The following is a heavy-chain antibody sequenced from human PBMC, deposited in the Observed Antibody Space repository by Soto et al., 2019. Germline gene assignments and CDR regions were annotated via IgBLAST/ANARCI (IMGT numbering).Heavy chain of an antibody. J-gene: IGHJ4*02. CDR1: GGSISSGGTY. D-gene: IGHD3-10*01. V-gene: IGHV4-31*03. CDR2: IYYNGNT. CDR3: AGDFGDRNDY. Sequence: SETLSLTCTVSGGSISSGGTYWSWIRQHPGKGLEWIGYIYYNGNTYSNPSLKSRVTISVDTSKNQFSLKLSSVTAADTAVYFCAGDFGDRNDYWGQGXLVTVSS.